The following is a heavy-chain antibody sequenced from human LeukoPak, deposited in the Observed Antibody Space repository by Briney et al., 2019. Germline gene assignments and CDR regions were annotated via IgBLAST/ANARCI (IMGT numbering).Heavy chain of an antibody. CDR1: GGSFSGYY. V-gene: IGHV4-34*01. CDR2: INHSGST. Sequence: NASETLSLTCAVYGGSFSGYYWSWIRQPPGKGLKWIGEINHSGSTNYNPSLKSRVTISVDTSKNQFSLKLSSVTAADTAVYYCARGAITMVRGVRFDYWGQGTLVTVSS. D-gene: IGHD3-10*01. CDR3: ARGAITMVRGVRFDY. J-gene: IGHJ4*02.